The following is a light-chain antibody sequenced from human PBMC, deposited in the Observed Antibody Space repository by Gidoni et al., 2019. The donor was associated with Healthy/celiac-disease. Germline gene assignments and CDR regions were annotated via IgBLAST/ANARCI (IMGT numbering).Light chain of an antibody. V-gene: IGLV3-1*01. CDR1: KLGDKY. CDR3: QAWDSSTEGYV. Sequence: SYELTQPPSMSVSPGQTASITCSGDKLGDKYACWYQQKPGQSPVLVIYQDSKRPSGIPERFSGSNSGNTATLTISGTQAMDEADYYCQAWDSSTEGYVFGTGTKVTVL. CDR2: QDS. J-gene: IGLJ1*01.